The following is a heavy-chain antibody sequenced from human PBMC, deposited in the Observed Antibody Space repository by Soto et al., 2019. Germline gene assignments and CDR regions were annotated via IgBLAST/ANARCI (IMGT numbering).Heavy chain of an antibody. D-gene: IGHD6-13*01. Sequence: SQTLSLTCAISGDSVSSNSAAWNWIRQSPSRGLEWLGRTYYRSKWYNDYAVSVKSRITINPDTSKNQFSLQLNSVTPEDTAVYYCASGSAAAGTGGYYYGMDVWGQGTTVTVS. J-gene: IGHJ6*02. CDR1: GDSVSSNSAA. V-gene: IGHV6-1*01. CDR2: TYYRSKWYN. CDR3: ASGSAAAGTGGYYYGMDV.